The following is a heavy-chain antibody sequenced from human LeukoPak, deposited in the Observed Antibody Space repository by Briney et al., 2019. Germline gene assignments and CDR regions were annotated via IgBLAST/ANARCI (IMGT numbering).Heavy chain of an antibody. CDR3: ARHNYYIGGDPNXXXDI. V-gene: IGHV4-59*01. CDR1: GGSISSYY. CDR2: IYYSGST. J-gene: IGHJ3*02. Sequence: PSETLSLTCTVSGGSISSYYWSWIRQPPGKGLEWIGYIYYSGSTNYNPSLKSRVTISVDTSKNQFSLKLSSVTAADTAVYYCARHNYYIGGDPNXXXDIWGQGTMVTVSS. D-gene: IGHD3-10*01.